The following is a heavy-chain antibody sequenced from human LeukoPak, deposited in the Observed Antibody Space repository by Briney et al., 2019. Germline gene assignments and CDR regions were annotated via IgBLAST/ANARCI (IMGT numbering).Heavy chain of an antibody. Sequence: SETLSLTCAVYGGSFSGYYWGWIRQPPGKGLEWIGEINHSGSTNYNPSLKSRVTISVDTSKNQFSLKLTSVTAADTAVYYCARGVTMIVVVIHDWYFDLWGRGTLVTVSS. CDR1: GGSFSGYY. CDR2: INHSGST. D-gene: IGHD3-22*01. J-gene: IGHJ2*01. CDR3: ARGVTMIVVVIHDWYFDL. V-gene: IGHV4-34*01.